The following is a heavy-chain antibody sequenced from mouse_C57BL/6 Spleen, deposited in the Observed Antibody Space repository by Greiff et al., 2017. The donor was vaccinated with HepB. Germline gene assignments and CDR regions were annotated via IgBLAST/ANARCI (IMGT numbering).Heavy chain of an antibody. Sequence: QVQLQQPGAELVKPGASVKMSCKASGYTFTSYWITWVKQRPGQGLEWIGDIYPGSGSTNYNEKFKSKATLTVDTSSSTAYMQLSSLTSEDSAVYYCARYYYGSSYDWYFDVRGTGTTVTVSS. D-gene: IGHD1-1*01. CDR3: ARYYYGSSYDWYFDV. J-gene: IGHJ1*03. V-gene: IGHV1-55*01. CDR2: IYPGSGST. CDR1: GYTFTSYW.